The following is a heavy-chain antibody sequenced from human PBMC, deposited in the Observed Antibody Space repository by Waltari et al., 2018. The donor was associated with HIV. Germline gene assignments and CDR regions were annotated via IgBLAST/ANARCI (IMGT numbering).Heavy chain of an antibody. V-gene: IGHV4-39*07. CDR1: GGSVTSTTSD. Sequence: QLQLQESGPGLVKPSETRSLTCTVPGGSVTSTTSDWGWLRQAPGRGLEWIGAISYSGSAYYNPSLESRVTISLDTSKNQFSLKWQSVTAADTAVYYCAGAPNGDFSWLDPWGQGTLVTVSS. CDR3: AGAPNGDFSWLDP. D-gene: IGHD4-17*01. J-gene: IGHJ5*02. CDR2: ISYSGSA.